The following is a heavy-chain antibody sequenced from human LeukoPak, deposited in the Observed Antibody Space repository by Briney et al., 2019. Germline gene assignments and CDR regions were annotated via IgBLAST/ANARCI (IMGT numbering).Heavy chain of an antibody. D-gene: IGHD6-13*01. CDR3: ARAIPYSSSLYGTDV. Sequence: GGSLRLSCAASGFTVSSNYMSWVRQAPGKGLEWVSVIYSGGSTYYADSVKGRFTISRDNSKNTLYLQMNSLRAEDTAVYYCARAIPYSSSLYGTDVWGQGTTVTVSS. J-gene: IGHJ6*02. CDR2: IYSGGST. V-gene: IGHV3-66*01. CDR1: GFTVSSNY.